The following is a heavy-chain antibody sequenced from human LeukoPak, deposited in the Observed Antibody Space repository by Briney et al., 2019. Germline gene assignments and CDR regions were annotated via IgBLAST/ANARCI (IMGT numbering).Heavy chain of an antibody. CDR2: IYYSGST. CDR1: GGSISSYY. J-gene: IGHJ6*02. CDR3: AREAFYYGMDV. V-gene: IGHV4-59*01. Sequence: SETLSLTCTVSGGSISSYYWSWIRQPPGKGLEWIGYIYYSGSTNYNPSLKSRVTISVDTSKNQFSLKLSSVTAADTAVYYCAREAFYYGMDVWGQGTTVTVSS.